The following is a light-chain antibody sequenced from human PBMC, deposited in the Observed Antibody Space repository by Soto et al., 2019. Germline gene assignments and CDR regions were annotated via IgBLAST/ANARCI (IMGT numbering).Light chain of an antibody. CDR2: DAS. J-gene: IGKJ1*01. CDR3: QHDYSYPWT. Sequence: IQRNKSPSHLSASVGDRVTITCRSSQTISNWLAWYQHKPGKAPKLLIYDASTLQSGVPSRFSGSGSGTDFTLTISVLQSEDFATYYCQHDYSYPWTFGQGTKVDIK. V-gene: IGKV1-5*01. CDR1: QTISNW.